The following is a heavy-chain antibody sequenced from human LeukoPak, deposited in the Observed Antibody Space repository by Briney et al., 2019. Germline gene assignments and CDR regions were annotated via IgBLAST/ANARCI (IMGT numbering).Heavy chain of an antibody. CDR3: ARDYPDDCSSKSCPSPFDY. D-gene: IGHD2-2*01. CDR2: ISGSGGST. CDR1: GFTFSSYA. V-gene: IGHV3-23*01. Sequence: GGSLRLSCAASGFTFSSYAMSWVRQAPGKGLEWVSAISGSGGSTYYADSVKGRFTISRDNSKNTLYLQMNSLRAEDTAVYYCARDYPDDCSSKSCPSPFDYWGQGTLVTVSS. J-gene: IGHJ4*02.